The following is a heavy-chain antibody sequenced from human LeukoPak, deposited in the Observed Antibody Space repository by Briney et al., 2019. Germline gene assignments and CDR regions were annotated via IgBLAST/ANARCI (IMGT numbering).Heavy chain of an antibody. V-gene: IGHV3-21*01. D-gene: IGHD3-10*01. Sequence: GGSLRLSCAASGFTFNTYTMIWVRLAPGKGLEWVSSIISSSRNIYYADSVEGRFTVSRDNAKNSLYLQMNSLRAEDTAVYYCARGKLWFGETETYYYYGMDVWGTGTTVTVSS. CDR1: GFTFNTYT. CDR3: ARGKLWFGETETYYYYGMDV. J-gene: IGHJ6*04. CDR2: IISSSRNI.